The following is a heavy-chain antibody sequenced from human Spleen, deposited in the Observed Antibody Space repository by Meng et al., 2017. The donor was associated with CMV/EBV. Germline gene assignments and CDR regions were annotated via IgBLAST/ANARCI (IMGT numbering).Heavy chain of an antibody. CDR2: IYYSGST. CDR3: AREYYSTTSPRRVYFDL. D-gene: IGHD2-2*01. Sequence: SISTSSYYWDWIRQPPGKGLEWIGNIYYSGSTYYNPSLKSRVTISVDTSKNQFSLSLSSVTAADTALYYCAREYYSTTSPRRVYFDLWGRGTLVTVSS. CDR1: SISTSSYY. V-gene: IGHV4-39*07. J-gene: IGHJ2*01.